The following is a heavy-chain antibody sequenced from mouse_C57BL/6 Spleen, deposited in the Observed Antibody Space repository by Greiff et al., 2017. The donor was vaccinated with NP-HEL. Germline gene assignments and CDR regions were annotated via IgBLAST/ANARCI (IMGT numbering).Heavy chain of an antibody. Sequence: QVQLQQPGAELVMPGASVKLSCKASGYTFTSYWMHWVKQRPGQGLEWIGEIDPSDSYTNYNQKFKGKSTLTVDKSSSTAYMQLSSLTSEDSAVYYCARVSYSNSYYFDYWGQGTTLTVSS. J-gene: IGHJ2*01. D-gene: IGHD2-5*01. V-gene: IGHV1-69*01. CDR1: GYTFTSYW. CDR2: IDPSDSYT. CDR3: ARVSYSNSYYFDY.